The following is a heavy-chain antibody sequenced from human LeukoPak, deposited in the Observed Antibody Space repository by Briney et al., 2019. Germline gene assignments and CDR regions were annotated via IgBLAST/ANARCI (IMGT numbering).Heavy chain of an antibody. Sequence: GGSLRLSCAASGFTFSSYAMSWVRQAPGKGLEGVSAISGSGGSTYYADSVKGRFTISRDNSKNTLYLQMNSLRAEDTAVYYCAKDRSLLRYFDWSHDAFDIWGQGTMVTVSS. CDR3: AKDRSLLRYFDWSHDAFDI. CDR2: ISGSGGST. CDR1: GFTFSSYA. J-gene: IGHJ3*02. D-gene: IGHD3-9*01. V-gene: IGHV3-23*01.